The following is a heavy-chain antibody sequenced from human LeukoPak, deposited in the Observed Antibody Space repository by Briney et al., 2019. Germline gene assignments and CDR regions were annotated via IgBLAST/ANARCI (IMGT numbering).Heavy chain of an antibody. CDR1: GFTFRNYA. CDR2: ISYDGSNK. D-gene: IGHD3-10*01. CDR3: AKELHGSGNYAFDY. J-gene: IGHJ4*02. V-gene: IGHV3-30*04. Sequence: GRSLRLSCAASGFTFRNYAIHWIRQAPGKGLEWVAVISYDGSNKYYADSVKGRFTISRDNSKNTLYLQMNSLRAEDTAVYFCAKELHGSGNYAFDYWGQGTLVTVSS.